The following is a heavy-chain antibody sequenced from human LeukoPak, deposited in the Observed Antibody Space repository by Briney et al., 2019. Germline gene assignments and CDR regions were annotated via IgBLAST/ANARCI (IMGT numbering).Heavy chain of an antibody. V-gene: IGHV3-30-3*01. Sequence: PGGSLRLSCAASGFTFSSYAMHWVRQAPGKGLEWVAVISYDGSNKYYADSVKGRFTISRDNSKNTLYLQMNSLRAEDTAIYYCAKDPSSSGLLASSWGQGTLVTVSS. CDR2: ISYDGSNK. D-gene: IGHD3-22*01. CDR1: GFTFSSYA. J-gene: IGHJ5*02. CDR3: AKDPSSSGLLASS.